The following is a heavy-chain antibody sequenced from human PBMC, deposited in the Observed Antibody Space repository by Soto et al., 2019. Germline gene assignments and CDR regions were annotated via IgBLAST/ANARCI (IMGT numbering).Heavy chain of an antibody. D-gene: IGHD3-16*01. CDR3: ARLIPYTAVSPSVNWFDP. Sequence: SQTLSLTCTVSGGSISSYYWSWIRQPPGKGLEWIGYIYYSGSTNYNPSLKSRVTISVDTSKNQFSLKLSSVTAADTAVYYCARLIPYTAVSPSVNWFDPWGQGTLVTVSS. CDR2: IYYSGST. V-gene: IGHV4-59*08. J-gene: IGHJ5*02. CDR1: GGSISSYY.